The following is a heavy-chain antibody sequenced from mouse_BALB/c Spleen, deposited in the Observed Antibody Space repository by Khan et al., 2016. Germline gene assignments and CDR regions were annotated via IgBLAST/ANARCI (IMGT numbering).Heavy chain of an antibody. J-gene: IGHJ3*01. CDR2: ISSGGVNT. V-gene: IGHV5-9*03. Sequence: EVELVESGGDLVKPGGSLKLSCAASGFTFSSYTMSWVRQTPEMRLEWVATISSGGVNTYYPDSVKGRFTIPRDNAKNNLYLQMSSLRSEDTALYYFARYTWDWFAYWGQGTLVTVSA. CDR3: ARYTWDWFAY. D-gene: IGHD4-1*01. CDR1: GFTFSSYT.